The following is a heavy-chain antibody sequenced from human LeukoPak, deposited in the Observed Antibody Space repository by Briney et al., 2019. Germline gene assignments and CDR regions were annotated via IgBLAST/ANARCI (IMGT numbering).Heavy chain of an antibody. CDR3: AKDSSVYYYDSRNFDY. CDR2: IRYDGSNK. Sequence: GGSLRLSCAASGFTFSSYGTHWVRQAPGKGLEWVAFIRYDGSNKYYADSVKGRVTISRDNSKNTLYLQMNSLRAEDTAVYYCAKDSSVYYYDSRNFDYWGQGTLVTVSS. V-gene: IGHV3-30*02. J-gene: IGHJ4*02. D-gene: IGHD3-22*01. CDR1: GFTFSSYG.